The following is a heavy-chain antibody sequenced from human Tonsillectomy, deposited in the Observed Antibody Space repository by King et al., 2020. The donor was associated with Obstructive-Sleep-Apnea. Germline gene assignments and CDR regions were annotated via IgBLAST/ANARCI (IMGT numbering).Heavy chain of an antibody. D-gene: IGHD3-22*01. Sequence: QLQESGPGLVKPSQTLSLTCTVSGGYITSGDYYWSWIRQPPGKGLEWIGYGYYSGRTYSNPSLKSRVTISVDTSKTQFSLKLSSVTAADTAVYYCARGNYYDSSGYYHRGEWFDPWGQGTLVTVSS. V-gene: IGHV4-30-4*01. CDR1: GGYITSGDYY. J-gene: IGHJ5*02. CDR2: GYYSGRT. CDR3: ARGNYYDSSGYYHRGEWFDP.